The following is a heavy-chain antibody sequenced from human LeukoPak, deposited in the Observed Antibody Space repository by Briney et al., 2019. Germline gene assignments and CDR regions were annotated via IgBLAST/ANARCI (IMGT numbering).Heavy chain of an antibody. CDR3: ARDSGEYYEYDY. V-gene: IGHV3-48*02. J-gene: IGHJ4*02. D-gene: IGHD3-22*01. Sequence: GGSLRLSCAASGFTVSSNYMSWVRQAPGKGLEWVSYISSSSSTIYYADSVKGRFTISRDNAKNSLYLQMNSLRDEDTAVYYCARDSGEYYEYDYWGQGTLVTVSS. CDR2: ISSSSSTI. CDR1: GFTVSSNY.